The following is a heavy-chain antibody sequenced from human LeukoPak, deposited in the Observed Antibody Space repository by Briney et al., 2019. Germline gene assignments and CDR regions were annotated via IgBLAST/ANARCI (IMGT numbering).Heavy chain of an antibody. CDR1: GFTFSSYE. V-gene: IGHV3-21*01. CDR2: ISSSSSYI. Sequence: PGGSLRLSCAASGFTFSSYEMNWVRQAPGKGLEWVSSISSSSSYIYYADSVKGRFTISRDNAKNSLYLQMNSLRAEDTAVYYCASWNDYGGNSADYWGQGTLVTVSS. J-gene: IGHJ4*02. D-gene: IGHD4-23*01. CDR3: ASWNDYGGNSADY.